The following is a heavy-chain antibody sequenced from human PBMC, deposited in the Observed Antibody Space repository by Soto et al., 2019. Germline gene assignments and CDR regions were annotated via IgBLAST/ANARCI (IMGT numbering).Heavy chain of an antibody. D-gene: IGHD2-2*01. J-gene: IGHJ4*02. CDR2: INNSGDYI. CDR3: ARDESAGSSIRY. V-gene: IGHV3-21*01. Sequence: EVQVVESGGGLVKPGGSLRLSCTASGSTFRTYGMNWVRQAPGKGLEWVSSINNSGDYIYYADSVQGRFTISRDNAKNSLYLQMNSLRAEDTAVYFCARDESAGSSIRYWGQGILVTVSS. CDR1: GSTFRTYG.